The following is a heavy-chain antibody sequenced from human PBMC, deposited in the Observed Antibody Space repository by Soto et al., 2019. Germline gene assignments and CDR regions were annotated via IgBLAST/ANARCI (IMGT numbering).Heavy chain of an antibody. Sequence: QVQLVQSGAELKKPGSSGKVPCKASGGMFSSHAISWVRQAAGQGLELMVGTIPFFKAANYAQKFQGTVTITAADSTNTPYMDLYSLRSEDTAVYYCARDVPLNYYDGTFSYYAMDVLGQGATVTVSS. D-gene: IGHD3-16*01. CDR3: ARDVPLNYYDGTFSYYAMDV. CDR1: GGMFSSHA. J-gene: IGHJ6*02. V-gene: IGHV1-69*01. CDR2: TIPFFKAA.